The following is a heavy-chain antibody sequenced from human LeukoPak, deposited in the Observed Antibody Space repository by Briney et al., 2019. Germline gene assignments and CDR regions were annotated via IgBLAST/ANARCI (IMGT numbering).Heavy chain of an antibody. D-gene: IGHD1-7*01. CDR2: INGESTFK. J-gene: IGHJ3*02. CDR1: GFSFSSPG. CDR3: AKYQTGTWTSYDSSDI. Sequence: GSLRLSCTASGFSFSSPGMNWVRQAPGKGLEWVSFINGESTFKVYADSVKGRFTISRDNAKNSLYLQMDSLRAEDTAVYYCAKYQTGTWTSYDSSDIWGQGTLVTVSS. V-gene: IGHV3-21*01.